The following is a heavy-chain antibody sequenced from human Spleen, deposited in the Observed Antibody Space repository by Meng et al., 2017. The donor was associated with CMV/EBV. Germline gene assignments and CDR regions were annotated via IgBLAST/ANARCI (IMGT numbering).Heavy chain of an antibody. D-gene: IGHD4-23*01. CDR3: ASFAYGGKFTDAFDV. CDR1: GGSISSYY. CDR2: IYYSGST. Sequence: SETLSLTCTVSGGSISSYYWTWIRQPPGKGLGWIGSIYYSGSTNYNPSLKSRVTMSVDTSKKQFSLKLSSVLAADTAVYYCASFAYGGKFTDAFDVWGQGTMVTVSS. V-gene: IGHV4-59*01. J-gene: IGHJ3*01.